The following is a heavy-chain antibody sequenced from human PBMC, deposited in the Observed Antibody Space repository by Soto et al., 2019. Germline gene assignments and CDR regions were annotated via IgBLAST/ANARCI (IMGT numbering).Heavy chain of an antibody. CDR3: ARGSYPNDAFDI. CDR2: IWYDGSNK. V-gene: IGHV3-33*01. Sequence: GGSLRLSCAASGFTFSSYGMHWVRQAPGKGLEWVAVIWYDGSNKYYADSMKGRFTIYRDNSKNTLYLQMNSLRAEDTAVYYCARGSYPNDAFDIWGQGTMVTVSS. D-gene: IGHD1-26*01. J-gene: IGHJ3*02. CDR1: GFTFSSYG.